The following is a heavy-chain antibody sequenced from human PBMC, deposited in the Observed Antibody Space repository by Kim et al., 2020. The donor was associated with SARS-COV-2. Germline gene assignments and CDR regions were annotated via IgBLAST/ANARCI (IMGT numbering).Heavy chain of an antibody. V-gene: IGHV4-30-2*04. CDR3: ARDGIVATIMFYYYGMDV. J-gene: IGHJ6*02. D-gene: IGHD5-12*01. Sequence: KSRVTISVDTSKNQFSLKLSSVTAADTAVYYCARDGIVATIMFYYYGMDVWGQGTTVTVSS.